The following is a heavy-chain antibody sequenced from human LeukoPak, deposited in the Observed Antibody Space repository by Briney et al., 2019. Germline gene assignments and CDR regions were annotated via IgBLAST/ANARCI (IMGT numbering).Heavy chain of an antibody. CDR1: GFTLSSSA. D-gene: IGHD2-2*01. J-gene: IGHJ4*02. Sequence: GGSLRLSCAASGFTLSSSAMTWVRQAPGKGLDWVSIIIHNGGSTFYADSVMGRFTISRDTSKNTLYLQMNSLRADDTAVYYCATVGGSCSSSNCYAYFDYWGQGTLVTVSS. CDR2: IIHNGGST. CDR3: ATVGGSCSSSNCYAYFDY. V-gene: IGHV3-23*01.